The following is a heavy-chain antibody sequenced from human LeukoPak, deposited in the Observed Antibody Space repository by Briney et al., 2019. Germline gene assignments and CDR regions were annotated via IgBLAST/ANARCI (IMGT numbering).Heavy chain of an antibody. V-gene: IGHV3-7*01. Sequence: GGSLRLSCAASGFTFSSYWMSWVRQAPGKGLGWVANIKQDGSEKYYVDSVKGRFTISRDNAKNSLYLQMNSLRAEDTAVYYCARDYGDSPGNYYYYMDVWGKGTTVTVSS. CDR1: GFTFSSYW. D-gene: IGHD4-17*01. CDR3: ARDYGDSPGNYYYYMDV. J-gene: IGHJ6*03. CDR2: IKQDGSEK.